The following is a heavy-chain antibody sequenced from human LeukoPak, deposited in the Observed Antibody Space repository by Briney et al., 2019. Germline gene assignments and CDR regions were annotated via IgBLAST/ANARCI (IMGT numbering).Heavy chain of an antibody. D-gene: IGHD1-14*01. J-gene: IGHJ4*02. CDR1: GFTFSDYY. Sequence: GGSLRLSCAASGFTFSDYYMSWIRQAPGKGLEWVSAISGSGGSTYYTDSVKGRFTISRDNSKSTLYLQMNSLRAEDTAIYYCAVRISWPYWGQGTQVTVSS. CDR2: ISGSGGST. V-gene: IGHV3-23*01. CDR3: AVRISWPY.